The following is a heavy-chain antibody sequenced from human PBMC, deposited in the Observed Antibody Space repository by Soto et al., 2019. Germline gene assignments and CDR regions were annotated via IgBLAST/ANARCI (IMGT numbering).Heavy chain of an antibody. D-gene: IGHD6-13*01. CDR1: GGTFSSYA. J-gene: IGHJ6*02. CDR3: ARGAALAAAAEGYYGMDV. CDR2: IIPIFGTA. Sequence: GASVKVSCKASGGTFSSYAISWVRQAPGQGLEWMGGIIPIFGTANYAQKFQGRVTITADESTSTAYMELSSLRSEDTAVYYCARGAALAAAAEGYYGMDVWGQGTTVTVSS. V-gene: IGHV1-69*13.